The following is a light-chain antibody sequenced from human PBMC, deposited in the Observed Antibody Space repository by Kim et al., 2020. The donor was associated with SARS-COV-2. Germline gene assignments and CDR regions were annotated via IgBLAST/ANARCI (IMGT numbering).Light chain of an antibody. Sequence: GQRVNLSVFGSSSNIGSNYVYWYQQLPGTAPKLLIYRNNQRPSGVPDRFSGSKSGTSASLAISGLRSEDEADYYCAAWDDSLSGPVFGGGTQLTVL. V-gene: IGLV1-47*01. CDR1: SSNIGSNY. CDR2: RNN. CDR3: AAWDDSLSGPV. J-gene: IGLJ3*02.